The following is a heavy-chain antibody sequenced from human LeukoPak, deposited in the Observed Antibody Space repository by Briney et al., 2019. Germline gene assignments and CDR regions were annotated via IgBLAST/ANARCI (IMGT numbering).Heavy chain of an antibody. V-gene: IGHV3-21*01. CDR2: ISSSSSYI. D-gene: IGHD2-2*01. CDR3: ARDRVVVPAAIGDGMDV. J-gene: IGHJ6*02. Sequence: PGGSLRLSCAASGFTFSSYSMNWVRQAPGKGLEWVSSISSSSSYIYYADSVKGRFTISRDNAKNSLYLQMNSLRAEDTAVYYCARDRVVVPAAIGDGMDVWGQGTRVTVSS. CDR1: GFTFSSYS.